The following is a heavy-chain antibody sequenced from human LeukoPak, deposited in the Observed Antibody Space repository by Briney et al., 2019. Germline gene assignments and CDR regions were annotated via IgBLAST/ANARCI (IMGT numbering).Heavy chain of an antibody. D-gene: IGHD6-13*01. CDR3: ARATLSEIIAAEAFFDY. J-gene: IGHJ4*02. CDR1: GFTFSSYS. V-gene: IGHV3-21*01. CDR2: ISGSSSYI. Sequence: GRSLRLPCAASGFTFSSYSLNWVRQAPGKGLEWVSSISGSSSYIYYAGSVKGRFTISRDSAKNSLYLQMNSLRAEDTAVYYCARATLSEIIAAEAFFDYWGQGTLVTVSS.